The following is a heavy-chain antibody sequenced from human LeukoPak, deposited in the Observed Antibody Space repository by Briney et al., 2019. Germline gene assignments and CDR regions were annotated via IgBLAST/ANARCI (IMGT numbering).Heavy chain of an antibody. CDR3: AKGYRTGRWLPLDY. CDR1: VFTFSVYS. J-gene: IGHJ4*02. D-gene: IGHD5-24*01. Sequence: GGSLRLSCAASVFTFSVYSMNWVPQAPGKGLEWVSSISTSSNYIYYADPVKGRFTISRDNAKNSLYVQMNSLRTEDTALYYCAKGYRTGRWLPLDYWGQGTLVTVSS. CDR2: ISTSSNYI. V-gene: IGHV3-21*04.